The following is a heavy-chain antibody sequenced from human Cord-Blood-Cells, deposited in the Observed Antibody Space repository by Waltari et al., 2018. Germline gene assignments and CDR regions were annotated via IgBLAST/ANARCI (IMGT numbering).Heavy chain of an antibody. CDR3: ARTLYDSSGYYSDAFDI. D-gene: IGHD3-22*01. V-gene: IGHV4-34*01. J-gene: IGHJ3*02. CDR2: INHSGST. CDR1: GGSFSGYY. Sequence: QVQLQQWGAGLLKPSETLSLTCAVYGGSFSGYYWSWLRQPPGKGLEWIGEINHSGSTNYNPSLKSRVTISVDTSKNQFSLKLSSVTAADTAVYYCARTLYDSSGYYSDAFDIWGQGTMVTVSS.